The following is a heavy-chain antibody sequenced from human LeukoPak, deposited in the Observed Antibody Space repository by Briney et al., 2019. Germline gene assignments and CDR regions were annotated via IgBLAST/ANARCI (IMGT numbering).Heavy chain of an antibody. D-gene: IGHD6-19*01. V-gene: IGHV4-59*08. Sequence: SETLSLTCTVSGGSISSYYWTWIRQPAGKGLEWIGYIYYSGSTNYNPSLRSRVTISVDTSKNRFSLKLSSVTAADTAVYYCARHSSGWYDFDYWGQGTLVTVSS. CDR3: ARHSSGWYDFDY. CDR1: GGSISSYY. CDR2: IYYSGST. J-gene: IGHJ4*02.